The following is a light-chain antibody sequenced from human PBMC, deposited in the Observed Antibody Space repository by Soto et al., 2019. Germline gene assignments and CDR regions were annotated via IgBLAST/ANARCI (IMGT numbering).Light chain of an antibody. CDR2: STF. J-gene: IGLJ3*02. CDR3: LLYDDGAWV. CDR1: TGAVTSDYY. V-gene: IGLV7-43*01. Sequence: QAVVTQEPSLTVSPGGTVTLTCASSTGAVTSDYYANWFQQKLGQAPRALIYSTFNKQSWTPARFSGSLLGGKAALTLSGVQPEDAADYYCLLYDDGAWVFGGGTKLTVL.